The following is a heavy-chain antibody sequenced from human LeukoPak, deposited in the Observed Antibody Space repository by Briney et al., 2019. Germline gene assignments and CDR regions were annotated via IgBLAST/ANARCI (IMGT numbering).Heavy chain of an antibody. Sequence: ASVKVSCKASGYTFTSYGISWVRQAPGQGLEWMGWISAYNGNTNYAQMLQGRVTMTTDTSTSTAYMELRSLRSDDTAVYYCARLREGMIVVIFDYWGQGTLVTVSS. CDR3: ARLREGMIVVIFDY. J-gene: IGHJ4*02. CDR2: ISAYNGNT. V-gene: IGHV1-18*01. CDR1: GYTFTSYG. D-gene: IGHD3-22*01.